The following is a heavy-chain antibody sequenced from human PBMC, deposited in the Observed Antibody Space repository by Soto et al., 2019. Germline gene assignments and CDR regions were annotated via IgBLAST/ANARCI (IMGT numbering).Heavy chain of an antibody. CDR1: GFTFDDYG. D-gene: IGHD6-13*01. J-gene: IGHJ3*02. V-gene: IGHV3-20*04. CDR2: INWNGGST. Sequence: PGGSLRLSCAASGFTFDDYGMSWVRQAPGKGLEWVSGINWNGGSTGYADSVKGRFTISRDNAKNSLYLQMNSLRAEDTALYYCARESSYNIAAAVGAFEIWGQGTMVTVSS. CDR3: ARESSYNIAAAVGAFEI.